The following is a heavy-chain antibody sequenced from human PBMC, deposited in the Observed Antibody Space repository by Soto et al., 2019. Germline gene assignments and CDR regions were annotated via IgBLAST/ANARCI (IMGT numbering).Heavy chain of an antibody. CDR1: GGSISSAGYA. J-gene: IGHJ4*02. D-gene: IGHD3-22*01. V-gene: IGHV4-31*03. CDR3: SSASYSRSDY. Sequence: QVQLRESGPGLVKPSQTLSLTCTVSGGSISSAGYAWSWIRHHPGKGLEWIGHIYNSGTTFYNPSLTSRLTISLDTSKSLFSLKLSSDCASFRDYYDSSASYSRSDYWGQGTLVTVSS. CDR2: IYNSGTT.